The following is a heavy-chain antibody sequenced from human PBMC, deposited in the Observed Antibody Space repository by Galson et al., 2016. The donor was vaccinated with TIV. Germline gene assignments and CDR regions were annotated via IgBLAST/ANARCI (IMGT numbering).Heavy chain of an antibody. V-gene: IGHV3-23*01. CDR3: AKVEDGAMLTYGGIIVLGGFDY. J-gene: IGHJ4*02. CDR2: INDDGGRT. Sequence: SLRLSCAASGFTFGNSAMSWVRQAPGKGLEWVSVINDDGGRTNYANSVKGRLTISRDNSKNLVYLQMYNLRVEDTAVYYGAKVEDGAMLTYGGIIVLGGFDYWGQGSLVTVSS. D-gene: IGHD3-16*02. CDR1: GFTFGNSA.